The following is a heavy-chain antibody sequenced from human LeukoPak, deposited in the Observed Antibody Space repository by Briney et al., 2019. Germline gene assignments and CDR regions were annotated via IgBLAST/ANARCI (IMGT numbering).Heavy chain of an antibody. CDR1: RDSVSNNRAA. Sequence: SQTLSLTCPISRDSVSNNRAAWNWLRQSPSRGLPSPGRTYSRSTWNNDYTVCVKRRITIDPETPKHQISLQLNSVTPEAPPVYSCARGGVGTTVSTFAYWGQGTLVTVS. CDR2: TYSRSTWNN. J-gene: IGHJ4*02. D-gene: IGHD5/OR15-5a*01. V-gene: IGHV6-1*01. CDR3: ARGGVGTTVSTFAY.